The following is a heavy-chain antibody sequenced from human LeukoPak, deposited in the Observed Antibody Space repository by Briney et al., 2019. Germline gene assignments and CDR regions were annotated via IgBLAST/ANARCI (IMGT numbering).Heavy chain of an antibody. J-gene: IGHJ3*02. CDR2: IRYDGSNK. CDR3: AKSRDILTGFGAFDI. Sequence: GGSLRLSCAASGFTFSSYGMHWVRQAPGKGLEWVAFIRYDGSNKYYADSVKGRFTISRDNSKNTLYLQMNSLRAEDTAVYYCAKSRDILTGFGAFDIWGQGTMVTVSS. D-gene: IGHD3-9*01. CDR1: GFTFSSYG. V-gene: IGHV3-30*02.